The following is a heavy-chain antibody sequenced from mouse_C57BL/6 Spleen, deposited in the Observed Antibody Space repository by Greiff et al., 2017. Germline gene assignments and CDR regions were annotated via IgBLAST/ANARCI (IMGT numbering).Heavy chain of an antibody. CDR1: GYTFTSYG. J-gene: IGHJ4*01. CDR3: ARNYGSHDYAMDY. V-gene: IGHV1-81*01. Sequence: QVHVKQSGAELARPGASVKLSCKASGYTFTSYGISWVKQRTGQGLEWIGEIYPRSGNTYYNEKFKGKATLTADKSSSTAYMELRSLTSEDSAVYFCARNYGSHDYAMDYWGQGTSVTVSS. CDR2: IYPRSGNT. D-gene: IGHD1-1*01.